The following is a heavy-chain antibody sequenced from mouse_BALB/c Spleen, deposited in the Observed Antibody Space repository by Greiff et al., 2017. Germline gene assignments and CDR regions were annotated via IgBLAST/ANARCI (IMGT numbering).Heavy chain of an antibody. V-gene: IGHV1S81*02. CDR3: TRADYYGSPMDY. CDR2: INPSNGGT. J-gene: IGHJ4*01. D-gene: IGHD1-1*01. CDR1: GYTFTSYY. Sequence: VQLQQSGAELVKPGASVKLSCKASGYTFTSYYMYWVKQRPVQGLEWIGEINPSNGGTNFNEKFKSKATLTVDKSSSTAYMQLSSLTSEDSAVYYCTRADYYGSPMDYWGQGTSVTVSS.